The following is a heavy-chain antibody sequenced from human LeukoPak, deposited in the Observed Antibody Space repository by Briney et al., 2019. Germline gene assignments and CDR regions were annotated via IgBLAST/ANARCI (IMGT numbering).Heavy chain of an antibody. CDR2: VYYSRNT. D-gene: IGHD6-19*01. V-gene: IGHV4-38-2*02. CDR3: GRGLHPTVPGVGWGNWFDP. CDR1: RFSISSAYY. J-gene: IGHJ5*02. Sequence: SETLSLTCIVSRFSISSAYYWGWIRQPPGTGLQWIGSVYYSRNTYYNPSLESPVTISRDTSKNQFYLKMNCLTAAHPAVYYCGRGLHPTVPGVGWGNWFDPWGQGTLVTVSS.